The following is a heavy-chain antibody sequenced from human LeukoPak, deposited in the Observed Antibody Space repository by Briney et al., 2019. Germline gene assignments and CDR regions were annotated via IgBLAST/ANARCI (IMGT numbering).Heavy chain of an antibody. CDR3: AKGRRGEFGELWYLDIPWFDP. Sequence: SETLSLTCAVYGGSFSGYYWSGIRHPPGKGGEGIGEINHSGSTNYNPSPKSRVTISVDTSKNQFSLKLSPVTAADTAVYSCAKGRRGEFGELWYLDIPWFDPWGQGTLVTVSS. D-gene: IGHD3-10*01. V-gene: IGHV4-34*01. CDR1: GGSFSGYY. J-gene: IGHJ5*02. CDR2: INHSGST.